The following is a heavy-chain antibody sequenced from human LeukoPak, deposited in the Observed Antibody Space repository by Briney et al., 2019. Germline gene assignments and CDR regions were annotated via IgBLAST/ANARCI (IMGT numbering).Heavy chain of an antibody. Sequence: PGRSLRLSCAASGFTFSSYAMHWVRQAPGKGLEWVAVISYDGSNKYYADSVKGRFTISRDNSKNTLYLQMNSLRAEDTAVYYCAREDNYYGSGSTNWFDPWGQGTLVTVSS. CDR2: ISYDGSNK. J-gene: IGHJ5*02. D-gene: IGHD3-10*01. V-gene: IGHV3-30-3*01. CDR3: AREDNYYGSGSTNWFDP. CDR1: GFTFSSYA.